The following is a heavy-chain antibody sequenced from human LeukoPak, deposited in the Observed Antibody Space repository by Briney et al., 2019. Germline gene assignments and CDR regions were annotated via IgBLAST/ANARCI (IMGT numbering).Heavy chain of an antibody. Sequence: GKXLEXXAFIRYDGSNKYYADSVKGRFTISRDNSKNTLYLQMNSLRAEDTAVYYCAKLVADSSSWYFLDYYYGMDVWGQGTTVTVSS. D-gene: IGHD6-13*01. CDR3: AKLVADSSSWYFLDYYYGMDV. V-gene: IGHV3-30*02. CDR2: IRYDGSNK. J-gene: IGHJ6*02.